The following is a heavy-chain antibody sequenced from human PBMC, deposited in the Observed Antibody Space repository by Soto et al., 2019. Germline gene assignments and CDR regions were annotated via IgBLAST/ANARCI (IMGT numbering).Heavy chain of an antibody. CDR3: ARAGTPARAFDI. CDR2: IYYSGST. CDR1: GGSISSYY. D-gene: IGHD6-13*01. Sequence: SETLSLTCTGFGGSISSYYWSWIRQPPGKGLEWIGYIYYSGSTNYNPSLKSRVTISVDTSKNQFSLKLSSVTAADTAVYYCARAGTPARAFDIWGQGTMVTVSS. V-gene: IGHV4-59*01. J-gene: IGHJ3*02.